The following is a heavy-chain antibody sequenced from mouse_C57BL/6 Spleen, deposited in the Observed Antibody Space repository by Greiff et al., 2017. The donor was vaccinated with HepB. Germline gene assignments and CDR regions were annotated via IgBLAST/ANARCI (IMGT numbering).Heavy chain of an antibody. CDR1: GYAFSSYW. D-gene: IGHD6-5*01. Sequence: QVQLQQSGAELVKPGASVKISCKASGYAFSSYWMNWVKQRPGKGLEWIGQIYPGDGDTNYNGKFKGKATLTADKSSSTAYMQLSSLTSEDSAVYFCARRLFSYYFDYWGQGTTLTVSS. CDR2: IYPGDGDT. CDR3: ARRLFSYYFDY. J-gene: IGHJ2*01. V-gene: IGHV1-80*01.